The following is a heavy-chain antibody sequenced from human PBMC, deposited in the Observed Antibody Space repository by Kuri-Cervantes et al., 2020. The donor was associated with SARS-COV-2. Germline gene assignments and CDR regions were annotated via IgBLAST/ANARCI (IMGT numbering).Heavy chain of an antibody. J-gene: IGHJ4*02. CDR2: IIPILAIA. V-gene: IGHV1-69*04. CDR1: GGTFSNYA. D-gene: IGHD5-12*01. Sequence: SVKVSCKASGGTFSNYAISWVRQAPGQGLEWMGRIIPILAIANYAQKFQGRVTITADKSTSTAYMEMSSLRSEDTAVYYCARANGVVATLGSFDSWGQGTLVTVSS. CDR3: ARANGVVATLGSFDS.